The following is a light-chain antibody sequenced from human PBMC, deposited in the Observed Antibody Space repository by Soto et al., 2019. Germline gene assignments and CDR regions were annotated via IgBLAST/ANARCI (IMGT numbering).Light chain of an antibody. V-gene: IGLV1-44*01. CDR1: SSNIGGNT. J-gene: IGLJ3*02. Sequence: QAVVTQPPSASGTPGQRVTISCSGGSSNIGGNTVNWYQHLPGTAPKLLIYSNDRRPSGVPDRFSGSKSGTSASLAISGLQSEDEADYYCAAWDDSLNGWVFGGGTQLTVL. CDR3: AAWDDSLNGWV. CDR2: SND.